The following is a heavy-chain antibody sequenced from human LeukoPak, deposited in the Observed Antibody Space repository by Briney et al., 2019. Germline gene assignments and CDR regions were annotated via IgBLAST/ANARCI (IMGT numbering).Heavy chain of an antibody. CDR2: IYYSGSA. V-gene: IGHV4-39*01. D-gene: IGHD6-19*01. CDR3: ARSGWYFYFDY. Sequence: SETLSLTCTVSGGSISSSSYYWGWLRQPPGTGLEWIGSIYYSGSAYYNPSLKSRVTISVDTSKNQFSLKLSSVTAADTAVYYCARSGWYFYFDYWGQGTLVTVSS. CDR1: GGSISSSSYY. J-gene: IGHJ4*02.